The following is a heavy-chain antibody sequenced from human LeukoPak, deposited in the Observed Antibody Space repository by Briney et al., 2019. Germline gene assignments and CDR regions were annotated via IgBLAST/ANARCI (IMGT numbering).Heavy chain of an antibody. CDR1: VGTYISYA. D-gene: IGHD3-16*02. V-gene: IGHV1-69*05. CDR3: AREKSGLRLGELSPYYYYYMDV. Sequence: SLKVSCKASVGTYISYAISGVRQAPGQALEWMGGIIPIFGTANYAQKLQGRVTINTDESTSTAYMELSSLRSEDTAVYYCAREKSGLRLGELSPYYYYYMDVWGKGTTVTVSS. CDR2: IIPIFGTA. J-gene: IGHJ6*03.